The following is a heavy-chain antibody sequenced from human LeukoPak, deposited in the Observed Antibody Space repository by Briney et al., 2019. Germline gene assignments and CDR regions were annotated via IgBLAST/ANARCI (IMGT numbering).Heavy chain of an antibody. J-gene: IGHJ6*02. D-gene: IGHD3-10*01. CDR1: GFVFSSYA. CDR2: ISSNGGST. V-gene: IGHV3-64*01. Sequence: GRSLRLSCAASGFVFSSYAMHWVRQAPGKGLEYVSAISSNGGSTYYANSVKGRFTISRDNSKNTLYLQMGSLRAEDMAVYYCARDWNRITNVWGQGTTVTVSS. CDR3: ARDWNRITNV.